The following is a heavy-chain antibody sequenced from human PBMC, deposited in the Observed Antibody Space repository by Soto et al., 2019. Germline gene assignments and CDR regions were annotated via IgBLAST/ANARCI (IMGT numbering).Heavy chain of an antibody. CDR2: ISGSGGST. J-gene: IGHJ4*02. D-gene: IGHD2-2*01. CDR1: GFTFSSYA. Sequence: PGGSLRLSCAASGFTFSSYAMSWVRQAPGKGLEWVSAISGSGGSTYYADSVKGRFTISRDNSKNTLYLQMNSLRAEDTAVYYCAKAGGIVVVPAATPYISPVAYFDYWGQGTLVTVSS. V-gene: IGHV3-23*01. CDR3: AKAGGIVVVPAATPYISPVAYFDY.